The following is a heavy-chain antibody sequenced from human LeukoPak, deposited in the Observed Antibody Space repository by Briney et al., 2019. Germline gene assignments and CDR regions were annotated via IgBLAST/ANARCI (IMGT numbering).Heavy chain of an antibody. CDR3: ARIPEVVPAATYYFDY. Sequence: GGPLRLSCAASGFTFSSYWMSWVRQAPGKGLEWVANIKQDGSEKYYVDSVKGRFTISRDNAKNSLYLQMNSLRAEDTAVYYCARIPEVVPAATYYFDYWGQGTLVTVSS. D-gene: IGHD2-2*01. V-gene: IGHV3-7*03. J-gene: IGHJ4*02. CDR1: GFTFSSYW. CDR2: IKQDGSEK.